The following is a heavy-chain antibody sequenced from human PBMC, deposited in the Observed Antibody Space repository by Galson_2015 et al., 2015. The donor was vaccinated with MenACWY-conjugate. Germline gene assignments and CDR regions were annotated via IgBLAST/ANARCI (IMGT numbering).Heavy chain of an antibody. V-gene: IGHV3-15*05. CDR2: IKSKSDGGKI. CDR1: GFTFSNAY. J-gene: IGHJ3*02. Sequence: SLRLSCAASGFTFSNAYMSWVRQAPGKGLEWVGRIKSKSDGGKIDYAAPVKGRFTISRDSAKTTLYLQMNSLRAEDTAVYYCARHAGPIQWFREKAFDIWGQGTVVTVSS. D-gene: IGHD3-22*01. CDR3: ARHAGPIQWFREKAFDI.